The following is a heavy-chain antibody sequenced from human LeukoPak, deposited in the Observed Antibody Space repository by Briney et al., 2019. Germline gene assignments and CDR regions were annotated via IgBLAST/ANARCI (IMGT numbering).Heavy chain of an antibody. J-gene: IGHJ4*02. CDR1: GFSLSTSGMC. V-gene: IGHV2-70*11. Sequence: SGPALVKPTQTLTLTCTFSGFSLSTSGMCVSWIRQPPGKALEWLARIDWDDDKYYSTSLKTRPTISKDTSKNQVVLTMTNMDPVDTATYYCARTVTTVTTGPNDYWGQGTLVTVSS. CDR2: IDWDDDK. D-gene: IGHD4-17*01. CDR3: ARTVTTVTTGPNDY.